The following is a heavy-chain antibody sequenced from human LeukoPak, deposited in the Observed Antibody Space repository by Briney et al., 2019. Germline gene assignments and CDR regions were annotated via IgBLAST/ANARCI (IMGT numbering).Heavy chain of an antibody. Sequence: PSETLSLTCTVSGGSVSSGSYYWSWIRQPPGKGLEWIGDIYYSGSTNYNPSLKSRVTISVDTSKNQFSLKLSSVTAADTAVYYCARSRSGAMVPSYWGQGILVTVSS. D-gene: IGHD5-18*01. CDR1: GGSVSSGSYY. V-gene: IGHV4-61*01. CDR3: ARSRSGAMVPSY. CDR2: IYYSGST. J-gene: IGHJ4*02.